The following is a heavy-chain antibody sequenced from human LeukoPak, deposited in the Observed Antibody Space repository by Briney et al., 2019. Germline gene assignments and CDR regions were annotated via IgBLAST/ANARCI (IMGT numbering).Heavy chain of an antibody. CDR2: IYTSGST. D-gene: IGHD3-3*01. Sequence: SETLSLTCTVSGGSISSYYWSWIRQPAGKGLEWIGRIYTSGSTNYNPSLKSRVTMSVDTHKDQFSLKLSSVTAADTAVYYCARDLFYDFWSGEFDPWGQGTLVTVSS. J-gene: IGHJ5*02. V-gene: IGHV4-4*07. CDR3: ARDLFYDFWSGEFDP. CDR1: GGSISSYY.